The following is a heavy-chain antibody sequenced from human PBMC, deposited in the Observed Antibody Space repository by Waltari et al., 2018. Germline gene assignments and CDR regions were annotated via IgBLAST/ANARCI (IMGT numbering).Heavy chain of an antibody. Sequence: VQLVQSGAEVKKPGASVKVSCKASGYTFTSYAINWVRQATGQGLGRMGWMSPNSGNTGYAQKFQGRVTMTRNTSISTAYMELSSLGSEDTTVYYCARGYSFDAFDIWGQGTMVTVSS. CDR3: ARGYSFDAFDI. J-gene: IGHJ3*02. CDR2: MSPNSGNT. CDR1: GYTFTSYA. D-gene: IGHD5-18*01. V-gene: IGHV1-8*02.